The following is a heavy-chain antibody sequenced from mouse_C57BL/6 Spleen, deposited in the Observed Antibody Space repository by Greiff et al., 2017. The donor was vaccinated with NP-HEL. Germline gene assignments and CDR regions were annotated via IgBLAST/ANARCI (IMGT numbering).Heavy chain of an antibody. CDR2: IDPSDSYT. CDR3: ARHYGSSYYFDY. V-gene: IGHV1-69*01. D-gene: IGHD1-1*01. Sequence: QVQLQQPGAELVMPGASVKLSCKASGYTFTSYWMHWVKQRPGQGLEWIGEIDPSDSYTNYNQKFKGKSTLTVDKSSSTAYMQLSSLTSEDSAVYYCARHYGSSYYFDYWGQGTTLTVSS. CDR1: GYTFTSYW. J-gene: IGHJ2*01.